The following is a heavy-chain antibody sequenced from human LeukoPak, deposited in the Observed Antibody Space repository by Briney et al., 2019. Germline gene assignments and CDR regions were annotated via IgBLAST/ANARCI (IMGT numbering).Heavy chain of an antibody. J-gene: IGHJ4*02. CDR1: GFTFSSYS. CDR3: SRDEGWLQTTLTFDY. D-gene: IGHD5-24*01. Sequence: GGSLRLSCAASGFTFSSYSMNWVRQAPGKGLEWVSSISSSSSYIYYADSVKGRFTISRDNSENTLYLQMNSLRAEDTAVYYCSRDEGWLQTTLTFDYGAREPWSPSPQ. V-gene: IGHV3-21*01. CDR2: ISSSSSYI.